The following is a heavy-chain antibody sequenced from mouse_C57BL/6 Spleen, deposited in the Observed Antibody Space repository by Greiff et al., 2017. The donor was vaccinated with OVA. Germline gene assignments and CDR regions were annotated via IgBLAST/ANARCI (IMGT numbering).Heavy chain of an antibody. CDR1: GYTFTDYE. V-gene: IGHV1-15*01. J-gene: IGHJ1*03. CDR2: IDPETGGT. Sequence: VQLQQSGAELVRPGASVTLSCKASGYTFTDYEMHWVKQTPVHGLEWIGAIDPETGGTAYNQKFKGKAILTADKSSSTAYMELRSLTSEDSAVCYCARVGYFDVWGTGTTVTVSS. CDR3: ARVGYFDV.